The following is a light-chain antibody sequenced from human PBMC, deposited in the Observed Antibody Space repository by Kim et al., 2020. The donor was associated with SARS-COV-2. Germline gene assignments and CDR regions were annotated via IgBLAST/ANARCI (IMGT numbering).Light chain of an antibody. CDR1: QSIGNNY. J-gene: IGKJ4*01. Sequence: LSPGESATLSRRASQSIGNNYLAWYQQKPGQTPRLLIYGASNRATGIPDRFSGSGSGTDFTLTISRLEPEDFAVYYCQQYGGSARFGGGTKVDIK. CDR3: QQYGGSAR. V-gene: IGKV3-20*01. CDR2: GAS.